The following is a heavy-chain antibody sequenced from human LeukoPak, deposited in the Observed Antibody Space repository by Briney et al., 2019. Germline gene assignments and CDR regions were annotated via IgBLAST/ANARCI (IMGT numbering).Heavy chain of an antibody. CDR2: INPSGGST. D-gene: IGHD1-20*01. CDR1: GYTFTSYY. V-gene: IGHV1-46*01. CDR3: ASSARRITSTFDY. Sequence: ASVKVSCKASGYTFTSYYMHWVRQAPGQGLEWMGIINPSGGSTSYAQKFQGRVTMTRDTSTSTVYMELSSLGSEDTAVYYCASSARRITSTFDYWGQGTLVTVSS. J-gene: IGHJ4*02.